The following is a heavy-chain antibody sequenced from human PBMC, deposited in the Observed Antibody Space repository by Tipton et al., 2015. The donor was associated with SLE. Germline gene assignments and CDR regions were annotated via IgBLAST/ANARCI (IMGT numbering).Heavy chain of an antibody. D-gene: IGHD2-15*01. J-gene: IGHJ4*02. CDR1: GDSINGYY. CDR2: VYSSGFS. CDR3: AREKVAPSGLSYFDY. V-gene: IGHV4-4*08. Sequence: TLSLTCTVSGDSINGYYWTWIRQPPGKGLEWVGYVYSSGFSDYNPSLKSRVTISLDMSKNQFSLKLSSAAAADTAMYYCAREKVAPSGLSYFDYWGQGTLVTVSS.